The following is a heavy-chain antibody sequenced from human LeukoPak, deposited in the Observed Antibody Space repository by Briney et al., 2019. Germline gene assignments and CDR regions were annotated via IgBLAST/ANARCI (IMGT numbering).Heavy chain of an antibody. CDR3: AHSGFRAFGYSSSLRKNWFDP. J-gene: IGHJ5*02. Sequence: SGPTLVKPTQTLTLTCTFSGFSLSTSGVGVGWIRQPPGKALEWLALIYWDDDKRYSPSLKSRLTITKDTSKNQVVLTMTNMDPVDTATYYCAHSGFRAFGYSSSLRKNWFDPWGQGTLVTVSS. CDR2: IYWDDDK. D-gene: IGHD6-13*01. V-gene: IGHV2-5*02. CDR1: GFSLSTSGVG.